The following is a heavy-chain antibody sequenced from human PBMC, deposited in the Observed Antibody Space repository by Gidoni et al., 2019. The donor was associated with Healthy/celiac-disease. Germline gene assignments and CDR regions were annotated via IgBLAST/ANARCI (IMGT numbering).Heavy chain of an antibody. CDR1: GGTFSSYA. CDR2: IIPSFGTA. J-gene: IGHJ4*02. Sequence: QVQLVQSGAEVKKPGSSVKVSCKASGGTFSSYAISWVRQAPGQGLEWMGGIIPSFGTANYAQKFQGRVTITADESTSTAYMELSSLRSEDTAVYYCARDREMATITGRGTYFDYWGQGTLVTVSS. V-gene: IGHV1-69*01. D-gene: IGHD5-12*01. CDR3: ARDREMATITGRGTYFDY.